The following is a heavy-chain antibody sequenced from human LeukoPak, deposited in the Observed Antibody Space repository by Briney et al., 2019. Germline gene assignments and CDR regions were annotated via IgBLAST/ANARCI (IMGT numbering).Heavy chain of an antibody. D-gene: IGHD6-13*01. CDR3: AREGVAAAGKLDY. Sequence: SQTLSLTCTVSGGSIGSYYWSWIRQPPGKGLEWIGYIYYSGSTNYNPSLKSRVTISSDTSKNQFPMNLISVTAADTAVYYCAREGVAAAGKLDYWGQGTLVTVSS. CDR2: IYYSGST. V-gene: IGHV4-59*01. J-gene: IGHJ4*02. CDR1: GGSIGSYY.